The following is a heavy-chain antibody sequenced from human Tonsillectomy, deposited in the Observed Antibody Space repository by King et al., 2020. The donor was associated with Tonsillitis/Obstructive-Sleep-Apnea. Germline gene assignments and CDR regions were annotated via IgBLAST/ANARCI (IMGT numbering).Heavy chain of an antibody. Sequence: VQLVESGGGLVQPGGSLRLSCAASGFTFSTYAMSWVRQAPGKGLEWVSAISGSGGSTYYADSVKGRFTISRDNSKNTLYLQMNSLRAEDTAVYYCAKALAYRAGDCYSAHDYWGQGTLVTVSS. V-gene: IGHV3-23*04. D-gene: IGHD2-21*02. CDR2: ISGSGGST. J-gene: IGHJ4*02. CDR1: GFTFSTYA. CDR3: AKALAYRAGDCYSAHDY.